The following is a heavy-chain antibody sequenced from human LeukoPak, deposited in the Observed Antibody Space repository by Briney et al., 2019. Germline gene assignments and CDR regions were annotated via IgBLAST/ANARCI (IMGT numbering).Heavy chain of an antibody. CDR2: INNDGSSA. J-gene: IGHJ6*02. Sequence: GGSLRLSCAASGFTFNNYWIHWVRQVPGKGLVWVSRINNDGSSAGYVDSVKGRLTISRDNAKNTLFLQMNSLRVEDTAPYYCAKSVAIYFYYGLDVWGQGTTVTVSS. D-gene: IGHD3-3*01. CDR3: AKSVAIYFYYGLDV. CDR1: GFTFNNYW. V-gene: IGHV3-74*01.